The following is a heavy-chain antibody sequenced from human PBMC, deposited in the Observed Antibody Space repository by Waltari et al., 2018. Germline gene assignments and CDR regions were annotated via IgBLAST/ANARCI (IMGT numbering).Heavy chain of an antibody. D-gene: IGHD6-6*01. Sequence: EEQLVESGGGLVQPGGSLRLSCAASGFTFSSYWMHWVRQTSGKGLVWVSRINNDGRDTTYADSVKGRFTISRDNARNTLYLQMNSLRAEDTAVYYCARDRPHNWFDPWGQGTLVTVSS. J-gene: IGHJ5*02. CDR1: GFTFSSYW. CDR3: ARDRPHNWFDP. V-gene: IGHV3-74*01. CDR2: INNDGRDT.